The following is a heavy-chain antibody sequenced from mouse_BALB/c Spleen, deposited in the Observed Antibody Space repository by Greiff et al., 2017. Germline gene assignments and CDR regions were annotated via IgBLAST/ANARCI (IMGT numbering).Heavy chain of an antibody. J-gene: IGHJ3*01. CDR3: AREGYDGRSFAY. D-gene: IGHD1-1*01. V-gene: IGHV14-3*02. Sequence: EVQLQESGAELVKPGASVKLSCTASGFNIKDTYMHWVKQRPEQGLEWIGRIDPANGNTKYDPKFQGKATITADTSSNTAYLQLSSLTSEDTAVYYCAREGYDGRSFAYWGQGTLVTVSA. CDR2: IDPANGNT. CDR1: GFNIKDTY.